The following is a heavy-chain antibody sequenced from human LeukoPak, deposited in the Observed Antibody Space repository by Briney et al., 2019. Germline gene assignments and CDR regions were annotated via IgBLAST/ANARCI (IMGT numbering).Heavy chain of an antibody. CDR3: ARGPSGYRNT. V-gene: IGHV3-66*01. CDR1: EFSAGSNY. D-gene: IGHD5-12*01. J-gene: IGHJ4*02. Sequence: PGGSLRLSCAASEFSAGSNYMTWVRQAPGKGLEWVSLIYSGGSTYYADSVKGRFTISRDNSKNTLYLQMNSLRAEDTAVYYCARGPSGYRNTGGQGTLVTVSS. CDR2: IYSGGST.